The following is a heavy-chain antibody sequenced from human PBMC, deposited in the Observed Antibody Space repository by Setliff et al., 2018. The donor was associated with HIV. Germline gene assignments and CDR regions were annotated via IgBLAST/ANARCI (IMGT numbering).Heavy chain of an antibody. Sequence: GASVKVSCKASGYMFTSYGIGWVRQAPGQGLEWMAWISTCNGNTNYAPQFQGRVSVTTDTATSTVHMELRSLRSDDTAMYYCARDMDYSNPDYWGQGTLVTVSS. CDR3: ARDMDYSNPDY. CDR1: GYMFTSYG. V-gene: IGHV1-18*01. CDR2: ISTCNGNT. J-gene: IGHJ4*02. D-gene: IGHD4-4*01.